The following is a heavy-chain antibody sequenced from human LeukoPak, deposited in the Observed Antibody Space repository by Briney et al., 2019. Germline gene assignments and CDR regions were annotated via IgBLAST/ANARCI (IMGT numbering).Heavy chain of an antibody. D-gene: IGHD3-3*01. CDR1: GYSFTSHW. CDR3: ARHEAFKVFGVANWYLDL. CDR2: INPGDSET. J-gene: IGHJ2*01. V-gene: IGHV5-51*01. Sequence: NPGESLKISCQGSGYSFTSHWIGWVRQMPGKGLEWMGIINPGDSETRYSPSFQGQVIISADKSSSTAFLQWSSLKASDTAMYYCARHEAFKVFGVANWYLDLWGRGTLVSVSS.